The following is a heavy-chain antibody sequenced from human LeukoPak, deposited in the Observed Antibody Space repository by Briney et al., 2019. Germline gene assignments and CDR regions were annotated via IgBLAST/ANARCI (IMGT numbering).Heavy chain of an antibody. Sequence: GGSLRLSCAASGFTFSSYWMSWVRQAPGKGLEWVAKMNPAGSEKYYADSMKGRFTISRDNAKNSLYLQMDSLRVEDTAVYYCARDFNRAFDIWGQGTMVTVSS. CDR1: GFTFSSYW. CDR2: MNPAGSEK. V-gene: IGHV3-7*03. J-gene: IGHJ3*02. CDR3: ARDFNRAFDI.